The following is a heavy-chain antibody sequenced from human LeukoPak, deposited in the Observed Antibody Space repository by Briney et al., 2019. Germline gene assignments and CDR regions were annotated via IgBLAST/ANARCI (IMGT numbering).Heavy chain of an antibody. V-gene: IGHV4-59*01. CDR1: GGSTSSYY. D-gene: IGHD2-2*01. Sequence: SETLSLTCTVSGGSTSSYYWSWIRQPPGKGLEWIGYIYYSGSTNYNPSLKRRVTISVDTSKNQFSLKLSSVTAADTAVYYCARAPGGVPAAHFDYWGQGTLVTVSS. CDR2: IYYSGST. J-gene: IGHJ4*02. CDR3: ARAPGGVPAAHFDY.